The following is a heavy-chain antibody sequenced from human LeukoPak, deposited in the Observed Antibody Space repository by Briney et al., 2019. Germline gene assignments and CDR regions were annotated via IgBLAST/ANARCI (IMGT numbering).Heavy chain of an antibody. J-gene: IGHJ4*02. Sequence: GGSLRLSCAASGFTFSSYAMSWVRQAPGKGLEWVSAISGSGGSTYYADSVKGRFTISRDNSKNTLYLQMNSLRAEDTAVYYCAKDSRRFIVGATTYDYWGQGTLVTVSS. V-gene: IGHV3-23*01. CDR2: ISGSGGST. CDR3: AKDSRRFIVGATTYDY. CDR1: GFTFSSYA. D-gene: IGHD1-26*01.